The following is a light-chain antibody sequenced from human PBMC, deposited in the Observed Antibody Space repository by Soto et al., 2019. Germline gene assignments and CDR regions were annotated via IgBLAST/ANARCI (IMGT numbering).Light chain of an antibody. CDR3: HQYNYYRPT. CDR1: QPISTL. V-gene: IGKV1-5*01. J-gene: IGKJ1*01. Sequence: DIQVTQSPSTLSASVGERVTITCRASQPISTLLAWYQEKPGKAPKLLIYDASSLEGGVPSRFSGSGSGTEFTLTISSLQPDDFATYYCHQYNYYRPTFGQGTKVDI. CDR2: DAS.